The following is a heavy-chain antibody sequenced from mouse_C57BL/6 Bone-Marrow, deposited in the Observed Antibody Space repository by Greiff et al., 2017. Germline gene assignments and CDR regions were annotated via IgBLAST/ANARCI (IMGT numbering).Heavy chain of an antibody. J-gene: IGHJ4*01. D-gene: IGHD2-4*01. V-gene: IGHV5-6*01. CDR1: GFTFSSYG. Sequence: DVQLVESGGDLVKPGGSLKLSCAASGFTFSSYGMSWVRQTPDKRLEWVATISSGGSYTYYPDSVKGRFTISRDNAKNTLYLQMSSLKSEDTAMYYCARHFRLRRRGKLMAYWGQGTSVTVSS. CDR3: ARHFRLRRRGKLMAY. CDR2: ISSGGSYT.